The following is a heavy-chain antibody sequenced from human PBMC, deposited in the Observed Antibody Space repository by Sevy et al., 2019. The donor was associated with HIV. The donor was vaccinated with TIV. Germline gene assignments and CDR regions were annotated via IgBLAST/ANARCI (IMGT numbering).Heavy chain of an antibody. CDR2: LSGSGASI. CDR1: GFTFSNYA. V-gene: IGHV3-23*01. Sequence: GGSLRLSCAVSGFTFSNYAMTWVRQAPGKGLEWVSGLSGSGASIYYPDTMKGRFTISRDNSKKTLYLQMDSLRADDTAVYYCARVSRSSTARWFFDYWGQGTLVTVSS. CDR3: ARVSRSSTARWFFDY. D-gene: IGHD2-2*01. J-gene: IGHJ4*02.